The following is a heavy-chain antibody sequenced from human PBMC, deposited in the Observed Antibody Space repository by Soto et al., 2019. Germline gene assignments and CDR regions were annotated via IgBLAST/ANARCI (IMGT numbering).Heavy chain of an antibody. J-gene: IGHJ4*02. CDR3: ARETSVAGPYFDY. Sequence: PGGSLRLSCAASGFTFSSYAMHWFRQAPGKGLEWVAVISYDGSNKYYADSVKGRFTISRDNSKNTLYLQMNSLRAEDTAVYYCARETSVAGPYFDYWGQGTLVTVSS. CDR2: ISYDGSNK. CDR1: GFTFSSYA. D-gene: IGHD6-19*01. V-gene: IGHV3-30-3*01.